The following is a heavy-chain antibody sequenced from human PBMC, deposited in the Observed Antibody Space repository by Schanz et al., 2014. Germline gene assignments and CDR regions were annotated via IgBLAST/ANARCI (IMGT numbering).Heavy chain of an antibody. CDR1: GFTFSNYG. CDR2: ISYDGSDK. CDR3: AKDFVPLVQQLIRSGGAHLDH. V-gene: IGHV3-30*18. D-gene: IGHD6-13*01. Sequence: QVQLVESGGGVVQPGRSLRLSCAASGFTFSNYGLVWVRQAPGKGLEWLAVISYDGSDKFHADSVKGRFTIFRDNSKNTLYLQMNSLRVEDTAVYYCAKDFVPLVQQLIRSGGAHLDHWGQGTLVTVSS. J-gene: IGHJ4*02.